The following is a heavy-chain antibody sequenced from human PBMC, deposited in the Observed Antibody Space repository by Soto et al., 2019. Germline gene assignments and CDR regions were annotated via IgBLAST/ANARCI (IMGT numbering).Heavy chain of an antibody. CDR3: ARRRGVKGGPPGAAAATKAQGPYY. D-gene: IGHD6-13*01. CDR2: IYYSGST. CDR1: GGSISSSSYY. Sequence: PSETLSLTCTVSGGSISSSSYYWGWIRQPPGKGLEWIGSIYYSGSTYYNPSLKSRVTISVDTSKNQFSLKLSSVTAADTAVYYCARRRGVKGGPPGAAAATKAQGPYYWGQGTLVTVSS. V-gene: IGHV4-39*01. J-gene: IGHJ4*02.